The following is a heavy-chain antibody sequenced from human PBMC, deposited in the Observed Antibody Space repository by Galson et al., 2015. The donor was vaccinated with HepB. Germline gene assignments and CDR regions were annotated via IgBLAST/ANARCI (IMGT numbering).Heavy chain of an antibody. V-gene: IGHV1-58*01. CDR3: AALVGATSYYFDY. CDR1: GFTFTSSA. D-gene: IGHD1-26*01. Sequence: SVKVSCKASGFTFTSSAVQWVRQARGQRLEWIGWIVVGSGNTNYAQKFQERVTITRDMSTSTAYMELSSLRSEDTAVYYCAALVGATSYYFDYWGQGTLVTVSS. J-gene: IGHJ4*02. CDR2: IVVGSGNT.